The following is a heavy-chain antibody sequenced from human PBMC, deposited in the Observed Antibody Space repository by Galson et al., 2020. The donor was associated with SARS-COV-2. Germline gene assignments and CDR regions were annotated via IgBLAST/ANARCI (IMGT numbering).Heavy chain of an antibody. Sequence: GGSLRLSCAASGFTFSGYAMHWVRQAPGKGLEWVAIISYDGTNTYYADSVKGRFTLSRDNSKNTLYLHMNSVRGDDTAVYYCAKGRLFSAGGWFPWGYRSFSHWGQGSLVTVSS. CDR3: AKGRLFSAGGWFPWGYRSFSH. CDR2: ISYDGTNT. D-gene: IGHD6-19*01. V-gene: IGHV3-30*04. J-gene: IGHJ4*02. CDR1: GFTFSGYA.